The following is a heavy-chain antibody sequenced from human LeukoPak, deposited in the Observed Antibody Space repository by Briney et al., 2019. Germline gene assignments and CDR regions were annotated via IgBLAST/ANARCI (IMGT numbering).Heavy chain of an antibody. D-gene: IGHD5-18*01. CDR2: TNWNSDSI. CDR3: ARQYISGQWYFDY. CDR1: GFTFDDYA. V-gene: IGHV3-9*01. J-gene: IGHJ4*02. Sequence: GGSLRLSCAVSGFTFDDYAMHWVRQVPGKGLEWVSGTNWNSDSIGYADSVKGRFTISRDNSKNTLYLQMNSLRAEDTAVYYCARQYISGQWYFDYWGQGTLVTVSS.